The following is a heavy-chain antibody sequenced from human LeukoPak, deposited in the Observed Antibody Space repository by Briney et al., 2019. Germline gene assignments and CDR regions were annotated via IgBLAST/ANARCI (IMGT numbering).Heavy chain of an antibody. J-gene: IGHJ3*02. Sequence: SETLSLTCAVYGGSFSGYYWSWIRQPPGKGREGIGEINHSGSTNYNPSLKSRVTISIDTSKNQFSLKLSSVTAADTAVYYCARGPKQWLVPYAGDAFDIWGQGTMVTVSS. CDR2: INHSGST. CDR1: GGSFSGYY. CDR3: ARGPKQWLVPYAGDAFDI. D-gene: IGHD6-19*01. V-gene: IGHV4-34*01.